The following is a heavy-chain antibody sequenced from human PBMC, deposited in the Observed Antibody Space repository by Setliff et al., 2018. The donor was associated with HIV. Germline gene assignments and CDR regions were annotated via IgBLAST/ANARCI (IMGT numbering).Heavy chain of an antibody. D-gene: IGHD2-2*01. J-gene: IGHJ6*03. CDR1: GFTVSTYY. CDR2: IYSGGST. Sequence: GGSLRLSCAASGFTVSTYYMSWVRQAPGKGLEWVSTIYSGGSTYHADSVKGRFTISRDNAKNSLYLQMNSLRAEDTAVYYCATQPPAALSYYYYYMDVWGKGTTVTVSS. CDR3: ATQPPAALSYYYYYMDV. V-gene: IGHV3-66*01.